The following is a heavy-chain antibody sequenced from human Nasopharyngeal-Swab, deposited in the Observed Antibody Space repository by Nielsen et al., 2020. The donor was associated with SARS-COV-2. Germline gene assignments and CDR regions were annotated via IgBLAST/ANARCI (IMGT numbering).Heavy chain of an antibody. J-gene: IGHJ6*03. CDR1: GGSFSGYY. V-gene: IGHV4-34*03. CDR3: TRPYYYYMDV. D-gene: IGHD2-15*01. CDR2: INHRGST. Sequence: SETLSLTCAVYGGSFSGYYWSWFRQSPGKGLECIGEINHRGSTNYNPSLKSRVTISVDKSKNQFSLKLSSVTAADTAIYYCTRPYYYYMDVWGKGTTVTVSS.